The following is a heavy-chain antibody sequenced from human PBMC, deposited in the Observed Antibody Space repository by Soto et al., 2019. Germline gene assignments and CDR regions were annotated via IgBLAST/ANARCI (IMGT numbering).Heavy chain of an antibody. CDR1: GCTFTNYA. V-gene: IGHV1-3*01. Sequence: ASVKVSCKASGCTFTNYAMHWVRQAPGQRLEWMGWINADNGNTKYSQKFQGRVTITRDTSASTAYMELTSLRSEDTALYYCARGPAGYYDSSGYFPYSFDSWGQGTMVTVSS. CDR3: ARGPAGYYDSSGYFPYSFDS. CDR2: INADNGNT. J-gene: IGHJ4*02. D-gene: IGHD3-22*01.